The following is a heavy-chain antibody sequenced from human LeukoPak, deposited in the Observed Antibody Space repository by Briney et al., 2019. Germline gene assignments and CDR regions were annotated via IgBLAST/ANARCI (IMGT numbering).Heavy chain of an antibody. CDR2: IYSGGST. D-gene: IGHD3-10*01. CDR1: GFTVSSNY. CDR3: ARDIKFGQLDYYYYGMDV. J-gene: IGHJ6*02. V-gene: IGHV3-53*01. Sequence: GGSLRLSCAASGFTVSSNYMSWVRQAPGKGLEWVSVIYSGGSTYYADSVKGRFTISRDKATNSLFLQMDSLRAEDTAVYYCARDIKFGQLDYYYYGMDVWGQGTAVTVSS.